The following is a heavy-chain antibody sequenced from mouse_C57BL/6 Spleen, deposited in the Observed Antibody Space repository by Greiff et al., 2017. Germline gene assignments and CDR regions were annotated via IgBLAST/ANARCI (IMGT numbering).Heavy chain of an antibody. Sequence: QVQLQQPGAELVRPGSSVKLSCKASGYTFTSYWMHWVKQRPIQGLEWIGNIDPSDSGTHYNQKFKDKATLTVDKSSSTAYMQLSSLTSEDSAVYYCARDSYYWGFAYWGQGTLVTVSA. CDR3: ARDSYYWGFAY. CDR2: IDPSDSGT. D-gene: IGHD2-10*01. J-gene: IGHJ3*01. V-gene: IGHV1-52*01. CDR1: GYTFTSYW.